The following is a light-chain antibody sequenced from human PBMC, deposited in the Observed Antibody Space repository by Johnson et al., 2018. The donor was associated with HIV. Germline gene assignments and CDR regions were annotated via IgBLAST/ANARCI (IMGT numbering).Light chain of an antibody. CDR3: GTWDSSLSAYV. Sequence: QSVLTQPPSVSAAPGQKVTISCSGSSSNIGNHYVSWYQQLPGTAPKLLIYQNTWRPSWIPDRFSGSTSGSSATLDITGLQTGDEADYYCGTWDSSLSAYVFGTGTKVTAL. CDR2: QNT. CDR1: SSNIGNHY. V-gene: IGLV1-51*02. J-gene: IGLJ1*01.